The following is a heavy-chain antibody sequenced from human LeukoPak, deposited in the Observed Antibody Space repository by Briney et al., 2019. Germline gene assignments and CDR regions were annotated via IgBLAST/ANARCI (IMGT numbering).Heavy chain of an antibody. Sequence: PGGSLRLSCAASGFTFSDYYMSWIRQAPGKGLEWLSYISSSGTTIYYADSVKGRFTISRDNAKNSLFLQMDSLTAEDTAVYYCAREGRWRYDILTGYFDYWGQGVLVTVSS. CDR3: AREGRWRYDILTGYFDY. CDR1: GFTFSDYY. J-gene: IGHJ4*02. D-gene: IGHD3-9*01. V-gene: IGHV3-11*04. CDR2: ISSSGTTI.